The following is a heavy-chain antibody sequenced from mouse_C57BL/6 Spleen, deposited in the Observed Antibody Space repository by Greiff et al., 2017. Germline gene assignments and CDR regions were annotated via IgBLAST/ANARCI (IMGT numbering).Heavy chain of an antibody. CDR1: GFSLTSYG. D-gene: IGHD2-5*01. Sequence: VKLQESGPGLVQPSQSLSITCTVSGFSLTSYGVHWVRQSPGKGLEWLGVIWSGGSTDYNAAFISRLSISKDNSKSQVFFKMNSLQADDTAIYYCARSYYSNYVLYWYFDVWGTGTTVTVSS. CDR3: ARSYYSNYVLYWYFDV. V-gene: IGHV2-2*01. J-gene: IGHJ1*03. CDR2: IWSGGST.